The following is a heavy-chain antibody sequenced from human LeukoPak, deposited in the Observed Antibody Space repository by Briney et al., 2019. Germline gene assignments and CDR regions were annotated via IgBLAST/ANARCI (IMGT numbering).Heavy chain of an antibody. V-gene: IGHV3-30*03. D-gene: IGHD6-19*01. CDR3: ARCPLSSGWVFDY. J-gene: IGHJ4*02. CDR2: ISYDGSNK. CDR1: GFTFSSYG. Sequence: GGSLRLSCAASGFTFSSYGMHWVRQAPGKGLEWVAVISYDGSNKYYADSVKGRFTISRDNSKNTLYLQMNSLRAEDTAVYYCARCPLSSGWVFDYWGQGTLVTVSS.